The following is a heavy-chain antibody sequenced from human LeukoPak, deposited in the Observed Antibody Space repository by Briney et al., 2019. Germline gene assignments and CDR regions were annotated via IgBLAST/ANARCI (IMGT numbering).Heavy chain of an antibody. CDR2: IYYSGST. CDR1: GGSLSSYY. D-gene: IGHD3-10*01. Sequence: SETLSLTCTVSGGSLSSYYWNWIRQPAGKGLEWIGYIYYSGSTNYNPSLKSRVTISVDTSKNQFSLKLSSVTAADTAVYYCARVGYSSSGNYYNDRGAFDYWGQGTLVTVSS. V-gene: IGHV4-59*01. CDR3: ARVGYSSSGNYYNDRGAFDY. J-gene: IGHJ4*02.